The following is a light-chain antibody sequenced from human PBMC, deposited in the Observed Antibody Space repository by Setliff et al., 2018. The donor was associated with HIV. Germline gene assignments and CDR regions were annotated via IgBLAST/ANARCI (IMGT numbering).Light chain of an antibody. CDR3: QQFNSYPFT. V-gene: IGKV1-13*02. CDR2: DAS. J-gene: IGKJ4*01. CDR1: QGIRSS. Sequence: AIQLTQSPSSLSASVGDRVTITCRASQGIRSSLAWYQQKPGRPPRLLIYDASTLDTGVPSGFSGSGSGTDFSLTISSLEPEDFATDYCQQFNSYPFTFGGGTKVDIK.